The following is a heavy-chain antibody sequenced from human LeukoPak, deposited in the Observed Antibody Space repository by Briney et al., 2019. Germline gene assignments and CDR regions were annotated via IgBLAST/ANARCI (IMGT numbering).Heavy chain of an antibody. CDR2: MSYDVTNK. CDR3: ARGADYGDFLDYFDY. D-gene: IGHD4-17*01. Sequence: GKSLRLSCVVSRFFFDDFSMHWVRQTPGKGLEWVALMSYDVTNKYYADSVRGRFTVSTDTPKNILYLQMNSLRAEDTAVYYCARGADYGDFLDYFDYWGQGTLVTVSS. J-gene: IGHJ4*02. V-gene: IGHV3-30-3*01. CDR1: RFFFDDFS.